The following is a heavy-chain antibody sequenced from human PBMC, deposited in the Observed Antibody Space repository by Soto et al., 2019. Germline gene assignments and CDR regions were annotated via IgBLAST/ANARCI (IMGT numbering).Heavy chain of an antibody. CDR3: ARGRDGHFDY. J-gene: IGHJ4*02. Sequence: AXGSLVLSCAASGFTFSSYGMHGVRQAPGKGLEWVAVIWYDGSNKYYADSVKGRFTISRDNSKNTLYLQMNSLRAEDTAVYYCARGRDGHFDYWGQGTLVTVSS. CDR2: IWYDGSNK. CDR1: GFTFSSYG. V-gene: IGHV3-33*01.